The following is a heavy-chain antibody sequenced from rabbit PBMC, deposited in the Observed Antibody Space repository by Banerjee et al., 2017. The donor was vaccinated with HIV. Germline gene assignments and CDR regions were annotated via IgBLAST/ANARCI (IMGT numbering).Heavy chain of an antibody. Sequence: QQQLEESGGGLVKPGGTLTLTCKASGIDFSSYYYMCWVRQAPGKGLEWIACIYADGSGYTYYASWAKGRFTISKTSSTTVTLQMTSLTAADTATYFCARVNAGSSGYDRDFGLWGPGTLVTVS. J-gene: IGHJ6*01. D-gene: IGHD1-1*01. CDR2: IYADGSGYT. CDR3: ARVNAGSSGYDRDFGL. V-gene: IGHV1S45*01. CDR1: GIDFSSYYY.